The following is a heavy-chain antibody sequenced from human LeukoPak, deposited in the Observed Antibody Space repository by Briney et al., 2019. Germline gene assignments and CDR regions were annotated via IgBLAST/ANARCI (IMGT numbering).Heavy chain of an antibody. Sequence: SETLSLTCAVYGGSFSGYYWSWIRQPPGKGLEWIGEINHSGSTNYNPSLKSRVTISVDTSKDQFSLKLSSVTAADTAVYYCAKVSFDWLVGGDYWGQGTLVTVSS. CDR2: INHSGST. CDR1: GGSFSGYY. D-gene: IGHD3-9*01. V-gene: IGHV4-34*01. J-gene: IGHJ4*02. CDR3: AKVSFDWLVGGDY.